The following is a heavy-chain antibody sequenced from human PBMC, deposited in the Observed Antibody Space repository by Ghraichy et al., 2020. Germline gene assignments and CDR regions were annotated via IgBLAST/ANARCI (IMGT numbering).Heavy chain of an antibody. V-gene: IGHV4-34*01. J-gene: IGHJ6*03. CDR2: INHSGST. D-gene: IGHD4-23*01. CDR1: GGSFSGYY. Sequence: SETLSLTCAVYGGSFSGYYWSWIRQPPGKGLEWIGEINHSGSTNYNPSLKSRVTISVDTSKNQFSLKLSSVTAADTAVYYCARTTTTVVKPDYYYYYYYMDVWGKGTTVTVSS. CDR3: ARTTTTVVKPDYYYYYYYMDV.